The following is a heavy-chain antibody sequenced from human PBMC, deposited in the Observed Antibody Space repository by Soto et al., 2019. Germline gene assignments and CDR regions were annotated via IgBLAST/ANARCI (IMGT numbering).Heavy chain of an antibody. CDR2: IWYDGSNK. Sequence: QVQLVESGGGVVQPGRSLRLSCAASGFTFSSYGMHWVRQAPGKGLEWVAVIWYDGSNKYYADSVKGRFTISRDNSKNTLYLQMNSLRAEDTAVYYCASLMSSWLVKFGYYGMDVWGQGTTVTVSS. V-gene: IGHV3-33*01. D-gene: IGHD6-19*01. J-gene: IGHJ6*02. CDR1: GFTFSSYG. CDR3: ASLMSSWLVKFGYYGMDV.